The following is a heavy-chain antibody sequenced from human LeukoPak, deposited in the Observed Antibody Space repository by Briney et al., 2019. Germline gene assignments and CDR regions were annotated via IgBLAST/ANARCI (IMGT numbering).Heavy chain of an antibody. CDR1: GGSISSYY. D-gene: IGHD6-19*01. CDR3: ARESYSSGRDDAFDI. J-gene: IGHJ3*02. Sequence: SETLSLTCTVSGGSISSYYWSWIRQPPGKGLEWIGHIYYSGSTNYNPSLKSRVTISVDTSKNQFSLKLSSVTAADTAVYYCARESYSSGRDDAFDIWGQGTMVTVSS. V-gene: IGHV4-59*01. CDR2: IYYSGST.